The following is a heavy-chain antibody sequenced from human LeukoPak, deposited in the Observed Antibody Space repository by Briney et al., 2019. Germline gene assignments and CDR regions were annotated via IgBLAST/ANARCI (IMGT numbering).Heavy chain of an antibody. CDR2: IYHSGST. Sequence: GSLRLSCAASGFTVSSNYMSWVRQPPGKGLEWIGEIYHSGSTNYNPSLKSRVTISVDKSKNQFSLKLSSVTAADTAVYYCARDRGSSGPDYYYYYYMDVWGKGTTVTVSS. CDR1: GFTVSSNY. CDR3: ARDRGSSGPDYYYYYYMDV. J-gene: IGHJ6*03. V-gene: IGHV4-4*02. D-gene: IGHD6-19*01.